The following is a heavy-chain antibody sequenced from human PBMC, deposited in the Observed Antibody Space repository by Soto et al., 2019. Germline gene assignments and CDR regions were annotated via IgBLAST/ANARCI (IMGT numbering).Heavy chain of an antibody. J-gene: IGHJ6*02. CDR2: LWSAGNT. CDR1: GFTVSSKY. Sequence: HPGGSLRLSCVASGFTVSSKYMSWVRQAPGKGLEWVSVLWSAGNTYYADSVRGRFTISRDSSKNTLYLEMSSLRADDTAAYYCAREAPMDVWGQGTTVTVSS. CDR3: AREAPMDV. V-gene: IGHV3-53*01.